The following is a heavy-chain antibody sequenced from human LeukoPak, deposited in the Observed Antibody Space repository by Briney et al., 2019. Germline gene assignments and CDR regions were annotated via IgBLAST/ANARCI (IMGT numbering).Heavy chain of an antibody. J-gene: IGHJ4*02. CDR1: GFSFSTYS. CDR2: ISSSGTI. D-gene: IGHD1-26*01. V-gene: IGHV3-48*04. Sequence: GGSLRLSCAASGFSFSTYSMNWVRQAPGKGLEWVSYISSSGTIYYADSVKGRFTISRDNAKNSLYLQMNSLRAEDTAVYYCARWGVGDYWGQGTLVTVSS. CDR3: ARWGVGDY.